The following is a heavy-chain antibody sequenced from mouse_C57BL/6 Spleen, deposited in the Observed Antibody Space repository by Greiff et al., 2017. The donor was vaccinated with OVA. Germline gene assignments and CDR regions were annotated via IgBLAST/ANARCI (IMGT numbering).Heavy chain of an antibody. CDR1: GFTFSSYA. J-gene: IGHJ4*01. D-gene: IGHD1-1*01. Sequence: EVHLVESGEGLVKPGGSLKLSCAASGFTFSSYAMSWVRQTPEKRLEWVAYISSGGDYIYYADTVQGRFTISRDNARNTLYLQMSSLKSEDTAMYYCTRDYCGSSPGAMDYWGQGTSVTVSS. CDR3: TRDYCGSSPGAMDY. V-gene: IGHV5-9-1*02. CDR2: ISSGGDYI.